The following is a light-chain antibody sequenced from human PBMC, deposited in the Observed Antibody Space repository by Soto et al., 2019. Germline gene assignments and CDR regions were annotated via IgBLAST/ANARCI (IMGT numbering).Light chain of an antibody. CDR3: QQSNGITWT. CDR1: QSISNY. Sequence: DIQMTQSPSSLSASVGDRVTITCRASQSISNYLNWYQQKPGKVPKVLIYATSNLQSGVPSRFSGSGSEADFTLTISSLQPEDIATYSCQQSNGITWTFAQGTKVDIK. V-gene: IGKV1-39*01. CDR2: ATS. J-gene: IGKJ1*01.